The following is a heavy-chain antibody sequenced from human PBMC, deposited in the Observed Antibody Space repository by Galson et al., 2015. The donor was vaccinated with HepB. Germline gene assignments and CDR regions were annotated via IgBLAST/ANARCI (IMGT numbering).Heavy chain of an antibody. J-gene: IGHJ4*02. CDR1: GFTFSSYS. V-gene: IGHV3-48*01. Sequence: SLRLSCAASGFTFSSYSMNWVRQAPGKGLEWVSYISSSSSTIYYADSVKGRFTISRDNSKNTLYLQMNSLRAEDTAVYYCAKSLYGGQLEGDYFDYWGQGTLVTVSS. CDR2: ISSSSSTI. D-gene: IGHD3-16*01. CDR3: AKSLYGGQLEGDYFDY.